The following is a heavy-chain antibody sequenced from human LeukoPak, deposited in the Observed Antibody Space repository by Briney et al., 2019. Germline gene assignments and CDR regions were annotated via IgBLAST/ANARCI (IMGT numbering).Heavy chain of an antibody. Sequence: PGGSLRLSCAASGLTVSSNYMSWVRQVPGKRLEWVSVIYSDGTISYADSVKGRFTISRDNSENTLYLQMNSLRVEDTAVYYCAREVGGGASGQWGQGTLVTVSS. J-gene: IGHJ4*02. D-gene: IGHD3-16*01. CDR2: IYSDGTI. V-gene: IGHV3-66*01. CDR1: GLTVSSNY. CDR3: AREVGGGASGQ.